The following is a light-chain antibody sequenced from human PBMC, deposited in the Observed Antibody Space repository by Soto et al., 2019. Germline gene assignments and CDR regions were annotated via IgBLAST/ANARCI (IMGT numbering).Light chain of an antibody. Sequence: EIVLTQSPGTLCLSPGDRVTLSCRASQSVSTNYFSWYQQKPGQAPRLLIYATSSRAVGIPDRFSGSGSGTDFTLTISRLEPEDFAMYYCQQYGDYNSPRYSFGQGTRLEI. CDR3: QQYGDYNSPRYS. CDR1: QSVSTNY. J-gene: IGKJ2*03. CDR2: ATS. V-gene: IGKV3-20*01.